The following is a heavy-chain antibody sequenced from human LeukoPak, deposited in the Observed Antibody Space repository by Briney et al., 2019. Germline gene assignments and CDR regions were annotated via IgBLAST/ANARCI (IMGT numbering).Heavy chain of an antibody. V-gene: IGHV3-23*01. CDR2: ISGSGGST. J-gene: IGHJ5*02. CDR1: GFTFSSYA. Sequence: GGSLRLSCAASGFTFSSYAVSWVRQAPGKGLEWVSAISGSGGSTYYADSVKGRFTISRDNSKNTLYLQMNSLRAEDTAVYYCAKNQHIVVVPAADWFDPWGQGTLVTVSS. D-gene: IGHD2-2*01. CDR3: AKNQHIVVVPAADWFDP.